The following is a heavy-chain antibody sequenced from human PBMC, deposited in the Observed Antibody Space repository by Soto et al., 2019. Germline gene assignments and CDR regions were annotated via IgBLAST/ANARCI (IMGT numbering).Heavy chain of an antibody. V-gene: IGHV1-46*01. D-gene: IGHD2-15*01. Sequence: QVQLVQSGAEVKKPGASVKVSCEASGYIFTAYSMHWVRQAPGQGLEWMGVVNPSGGSTNYAQKSQGRITMTRDTSTRTVYMDLSSLTSEHTAVYYCAREENCSDGICYSEYFQRWGQGTLVTVSS. J-gene: IGHJ1*01. CDR2: VNPSGGST. CDR3: AREENCSDGICYSEYFQR. CDR1: GYIFTAYS.